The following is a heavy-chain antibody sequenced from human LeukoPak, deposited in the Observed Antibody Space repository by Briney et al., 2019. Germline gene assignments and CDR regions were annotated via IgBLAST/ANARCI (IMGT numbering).Heavy chain of an antibody. V-gene: IGHV1-69*10. CDR3: ARPTYDSSDYEYFQH. CDR1: GGTFSSYA. J-gene: IGHJ1*01. D-gene: IGHD3-22*01. Sequence: ASVKVSCKASGGTFSSYAISWVRQAPGQGLEWMGGIIPILGTANYAQKFQGRVTITADKSTSTAYMELSRLRSDDTAVYYCARPTYDSSDYEYFQHWGQGTLVTVSS. CDR2: IIPILGTA.